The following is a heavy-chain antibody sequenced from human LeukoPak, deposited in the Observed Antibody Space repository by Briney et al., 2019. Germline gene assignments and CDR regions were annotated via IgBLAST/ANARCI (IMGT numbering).Heavy chain of an antibody. Sequence: HPGGSLRLSCAASGFTVSSNYMSWVRQAPGKGLVWVSHINGDGSSTSYADSVKGRFTISRDNAKNTLYLQMNSLKAEDTAVYYCARVYPYCARTNCWFEYWGQGTLVTVSS. CDR3: ARVYPYCARTNCWFEY. J-gene: IGHJ4*02. D-gene: IGHD2-2*01. CDR2: INGDGSST. CDR1: GFTVSSNY. V-gene: IGHV3-74*01.